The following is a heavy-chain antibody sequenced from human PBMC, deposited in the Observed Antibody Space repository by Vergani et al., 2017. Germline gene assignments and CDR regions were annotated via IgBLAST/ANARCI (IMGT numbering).Heavy chain of an antibody. J-gene: IGHJ6*03. CDR2: INHSGST. V-gene: IGHV4-34*01. D-gene: IGHD6-13*01. CDR1: GGSFSGYY. CDR3: ARGPRIAAAGAYYYYYVDV. Sequence: QVQLQQWGAGLLKPSETLSLTCAVYGGSFSGYYWSWIRQPPGKGLEWIGEINHSGSTNYNPSLKSRVTISVDTSKNQFSLKLSSVTAADTAVYYCARGPRIAAAGAYYYYYVDVWGKGTTVTVSS.